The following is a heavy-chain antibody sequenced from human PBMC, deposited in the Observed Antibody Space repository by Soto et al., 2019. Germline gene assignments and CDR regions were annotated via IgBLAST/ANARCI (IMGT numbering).Heavy chain of an antibody. V-gene: IGHV3-21*01. CDR1: GFTFSSYR. D-gene: IGHD6-6*01. CDR2: ISSSSYI. CDR3: ARDIDGAARWVLWFDS. Sequence: XGSLRLTCAASGFTFSSYRMNWVRQAPGKGLEWVSSISSSSYIYYADSVKGRFTISRDNAKNSLYLQMNSLRAEDTAVYYCARDIDGAARWVLWFDSWGQGTLVTVSS. J-gene: IGHJ5*01.